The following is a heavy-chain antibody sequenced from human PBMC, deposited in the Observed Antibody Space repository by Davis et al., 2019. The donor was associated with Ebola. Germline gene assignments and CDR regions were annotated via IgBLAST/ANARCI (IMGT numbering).Heavy chain of an antibody. Sequence: GESLKISCAASGFTFSDDHMHWVRQAPGKGLEWVAIISYDGSNQYYADSVKGRFTISRDNSEKTLYLQMNSLSPDDTAVYYCARRILLSSRGGVDVWGQGTTVTVSS. V-gene: IGHV3-30*03. J-gene: IGHJ6*02. D-gene: IGHD2/OR15-2a*01. CDR2: ISYDGSNQ. CDR3: ARRILLSSRGGVDV. CDR1: GFTFSDDH.